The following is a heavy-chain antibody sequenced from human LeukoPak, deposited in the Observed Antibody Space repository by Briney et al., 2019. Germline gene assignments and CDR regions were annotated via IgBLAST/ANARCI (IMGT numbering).Heavy chain of an antibody. V-gene: IGHV1-2*02. J-gene: IGHJ4*02. CDR1: GHTFTGYY. D-gene: IGHD6-19*01. CDR3: AREALGYSSGYFDY. CDR2: INPNSGGT. Sequence: ASVKVSCKASGHTFTGYYMHWVRQAPGQGLEWMGWINPNSGGTNYAQKFQGRVTMTRDTSISTAYMELSRLRSDDTAVYYCAREALGYSSGYFDYWGQGTLVTASS.